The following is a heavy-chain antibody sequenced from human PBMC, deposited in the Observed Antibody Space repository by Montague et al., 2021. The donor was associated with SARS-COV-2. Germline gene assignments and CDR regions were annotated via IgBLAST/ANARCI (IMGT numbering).Heavy chain of an antibody. J-gene: IGHJ4*02. V-gene: IGHV4-39*01. D-gene: IGHD6-13*01. CDR3: ARAFIAAAGTTSFDY. CDR2: IYYSGST. CDR1: GGSISSGSYV. Sequence: SETLSLTCTVSGGSISSGSYVWGWIRQPPGKGLEWIGSIYYSGSTYYNPSLKSRVTISVDTSKNQFSLKLSSVTAADTAVYYCARAFIAAAGTTSFDYWGQGTLVTVSS.